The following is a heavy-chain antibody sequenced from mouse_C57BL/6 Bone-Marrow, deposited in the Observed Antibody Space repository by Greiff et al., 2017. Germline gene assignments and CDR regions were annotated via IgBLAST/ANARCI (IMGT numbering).Heavy chain of an antibody. CDR2: IYPRSGNT. Sequence: QVQLQQSGAELARPGASVKLSCKASGYTFTSYGISWVKQRTGQGLEWIGEIYPRSGNTYYNEKFKGKATLTADNSSSTAYMELRSLTSEDSAVYFCAPFDGYYFAYWGQGTLVTVSA. CDR3: APFDGYYFAY. J-gene: IGHJ3*01. V-gene: IGHV1-81*01. D-gene: IGHD2-3*01. CDR1: GYTFTSYG.